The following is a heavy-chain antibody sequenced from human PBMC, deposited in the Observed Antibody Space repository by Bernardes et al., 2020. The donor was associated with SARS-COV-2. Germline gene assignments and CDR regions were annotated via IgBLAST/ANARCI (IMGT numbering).Heavy chain of an antibody. Sequence: SETLSRTCTFSGGSIRSSSSYWGWIRQPPGKGREWIVTIYYTGSTYYNPSLKSRVTISVDTSKNQFSLKLSSVTDADTAVYYCARAPPEAVAGMGLFDYWGQGTLVTVSS. CDR1: GGSIRSSSSY. CDR3: ARAPPEAVAGMGLFDY. V-gene: IGHV4-39*01. J-gene: IGHJ4*02. D-gene: IGHD6-19*01. CDR2: IYYTGST.